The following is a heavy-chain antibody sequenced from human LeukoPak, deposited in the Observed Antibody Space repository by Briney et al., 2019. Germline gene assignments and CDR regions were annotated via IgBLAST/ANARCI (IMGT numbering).Heavy chain of an antibody. V-gene: IGHV4-39*02. J-gene: IGHJ4*02. CDR1: GASISSPDFY. CDR3: ARGAMTAKPGDH. D-gene: IGHD2-21*02. Sequence: KPSETLSLTCSVSGASISSPDFYWNWIRQSPGKGLEWVGSIYYSGNTYYNPSLESRVTISLDTSNNYLSLRMNSVSATDTAVYYCARGAMTAKPGDHWGRRTLVSVSS. CDR2: IYYSGNT.